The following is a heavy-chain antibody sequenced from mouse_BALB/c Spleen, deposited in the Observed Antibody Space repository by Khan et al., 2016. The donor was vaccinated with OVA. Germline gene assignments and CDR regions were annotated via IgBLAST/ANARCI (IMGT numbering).Heavy chain of an antibody. CDR3: ARWATLFFDV. V-gene: IGHV1-63*02. CDR2: IYPGGYFT. Sequence: QVQLQQSGGEVVRPGTSVKISCKASGYTFTNYWLGWVRQRPEHGLEWIGDIYPGGYFTNYNEQFKGKATLTVDTSSTTANMQLSSLTSEDSAVYFCARWATLFFDVWGAGTTVTVSS. CDR1: GYTFTNYW. D-gene: IGHD3-1*01. J-gene: IGHJ1*01.